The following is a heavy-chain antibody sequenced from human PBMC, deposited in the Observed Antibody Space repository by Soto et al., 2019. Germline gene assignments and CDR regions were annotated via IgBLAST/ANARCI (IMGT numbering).Heavy chain of an antibody. CDR1: GFTFSSYG. V-gene: IGHV3-30*18. Sequence: GGSLRLSCAASGFTFSSYGMHWVRQAPGKGLEWVAVISYDGSNKYYADSVKGLFTISRDNSKNTLYLQMNSLRAEDTAVYYCAKEASKATKNWFDPWGQGTLVTVSS. D-gene: IGHD5-12*01. CDR2: ISYDGSNK. CDR3: AKEASKATKNWFDP. J-gene: IGHJ5*02.